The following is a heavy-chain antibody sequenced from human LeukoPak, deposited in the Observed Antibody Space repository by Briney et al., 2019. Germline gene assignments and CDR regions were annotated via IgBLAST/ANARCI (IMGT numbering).Heavy chain of an antibody. CDR3: ARLHPTSCSAGTCYWFDP. CDR1: GYSFTSYW. J-gene: IGHJ5*02. V-gene: IGHV5-10-1*01. CDR2: IDPRDSYA. Sequence: GESPEISCKASGYSFTSYWITWVRQMPGKGLEWMGRIDPRDSYANYSPSFQGHVTISADRSISTAYLQWSSLKASDTAMYYCARLHPTSCSAGTCYWFDPWGQGTLVTVSS. D-gene: IGHD2-15*01.